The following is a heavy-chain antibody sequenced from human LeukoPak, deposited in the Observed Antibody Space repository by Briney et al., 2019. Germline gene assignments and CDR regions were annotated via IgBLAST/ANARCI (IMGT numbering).Heavy chain of an antibody. CDR2: IYYSGTT. Sequence: SETLSLTCTVSGGSVSSSSYHWGWIRQPPGKELEWIGSIYYSGTTYYNPSLRSRVTISVDTSKNHFSLKLNSVTAADTAVYYCARGPVSSSGFFGYWGQGTLVTVSS. D-gene: IGHD6-19*01. V-gene: IGHV4-39*07. CDR1: GGSVSSSSYH. CDR3: ARGPVSSSGFFGY. J-gene: IGHJ4*02.